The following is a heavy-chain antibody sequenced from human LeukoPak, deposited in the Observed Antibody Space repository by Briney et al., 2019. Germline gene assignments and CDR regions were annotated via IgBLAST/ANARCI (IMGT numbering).Heavy chain of an antibody. CDR2: IYYSGST. V-gene: IGHV4-39*01. Sequence: SETLSLTCTVSGGSISSSSYYWGWIRQPPGKGLEWIGSIYYSGSTYYNPSFKSRVTISVDTSKNQFSLKLSSVTAADTAVYYCARGQQLTFDIWGQGTMVTVSS. CDR3: ARGQQLTFDI. D-gene: IGHD6-13*01. CDR1: GGSISSSSYY. J-gene: IGHJ3*02.